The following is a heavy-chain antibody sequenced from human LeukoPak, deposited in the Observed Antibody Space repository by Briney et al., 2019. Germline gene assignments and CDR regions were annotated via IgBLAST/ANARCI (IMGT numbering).Heavy chain of an antibody. CDR2: LYIGGNT. CDR1: GFTFSSYS. V-gene: IGHV3-23*05. J-gene: IGHJ4*02. CDR3: MAAAGYNYGQC. Sequence: QAGGSLRLSCAASGFTFSSYSMNWVRQAPGEGLEWVSALYIGGNTYYVDSVRGRFTISRDNSKNTLYLQMNSLRAEDTAIYYCMAAAGYNYGQCWGQGTLVTVSS. D-gene: IGHD5-18*01.